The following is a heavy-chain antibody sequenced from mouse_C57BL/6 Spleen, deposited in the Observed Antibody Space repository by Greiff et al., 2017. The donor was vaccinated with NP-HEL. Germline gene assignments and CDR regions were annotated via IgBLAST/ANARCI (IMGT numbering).Heavy chain of an antibody. Sequence: VQLQQSGPELVKPGASVKISCKASGYSFTDYNMNWVKQSNGKSLEWIGVINPNYGTTSYNQKFKGKATLTVDQSSSTAYMQLNSLTYEDSAVYYCARSGFITTEAWFAYWGQGTLVTVSA. CDR1: GYSFTDYN. V-gene: IGHV1-39*01. D-gene: IGHD1-1*01. CDR2: INPNYGTT. J-gene: IGHJ3*01. CDR3: ARSGFITTEAWFAY.